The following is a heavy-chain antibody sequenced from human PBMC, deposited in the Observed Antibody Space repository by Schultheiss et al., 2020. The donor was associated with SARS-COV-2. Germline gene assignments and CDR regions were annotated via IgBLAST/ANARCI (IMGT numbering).Heavy chain of an antibody. Sequence: GGSLRLSCAASGFTFSDSAMHWVRQASGKGLEWVGRIRSKANNNATAFAAWVKGRFTISRDDLKNTAYLQMNSLRSEDTAVYYCAKDKAHLPPAAAGTLEFDYWGQGTLVTVSS. CDR1: GFTFSDSA. J-gene: IGHJ4*02. CDR2: IRSKANNNAT. V-gene: IGHV3-73*01. D-gene: IGHD6-13*01. CDR3: AKDKAHLPPAAAGTLEFDY.